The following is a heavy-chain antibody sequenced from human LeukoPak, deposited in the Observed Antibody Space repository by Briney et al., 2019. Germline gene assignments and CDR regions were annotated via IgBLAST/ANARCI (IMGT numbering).Heavy chain of an antibody. CDR3: ATSLRGVILPLNWFDL. Sequence: GASVKVSCKVSGYTLTELSMRWVRQAPGKGLEWMGGFYPEDGETIYAQKFQGRVTMTEDTSTDTAYMELSSLRSEDTAVYYCATSLRGVILPLNWFDLWGQGTLVTVSS. J-gene: IGHJ5*02. D-gene: IGHD3-10*01. CDR1: GYTLTELS. V-gene: IGHV1-24*01. CDR2: FYPEDGET.